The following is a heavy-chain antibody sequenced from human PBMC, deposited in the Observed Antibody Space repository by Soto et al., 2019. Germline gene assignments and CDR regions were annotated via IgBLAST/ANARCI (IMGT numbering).Heavy chain of an antibody. CDR1: GFTFSSYA. CDR3: AKDWYYDFWSGKHYFDY. V-gene: IGHV3-23*01. D-gene: IGHD3-3*01. J-gene: IGHJ4*02. CDR2: ISGSGGST. Sequence: EVQLLESGGGLVQPGGSLRLSCAASGFTFSSYAMSWVRQAPGKGLEWVSAISGSGGSTYYADSVKGRFTISRDNSKNTLYLQMNSLRAEDTAVYYCAKDWYYDFWSGKHYFDYWGQGTLVTVSS.